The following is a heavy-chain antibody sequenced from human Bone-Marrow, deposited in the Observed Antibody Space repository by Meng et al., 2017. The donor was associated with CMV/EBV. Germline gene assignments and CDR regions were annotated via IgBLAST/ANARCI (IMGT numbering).Heavy chain of an antibody. CDR2: IYSGGSST. V-gene: IGHV3-23*03. Sequence: GESLKISCAASGFTFSSYAMSWVRQAPGKGLEWVSVIYSGGSSTYYADSVKGRFTISRDNSKNTLYLQMNSLRAEDTAVYYCAKAPLSTIFGVVITFDDWGQGTLVTVSS. CDR1: GFTFSSYA. D-gene: IGHD3-3*01. J-gene: IGHJ4*02. CDR3: AKAPLSTIFGVVITFDD.